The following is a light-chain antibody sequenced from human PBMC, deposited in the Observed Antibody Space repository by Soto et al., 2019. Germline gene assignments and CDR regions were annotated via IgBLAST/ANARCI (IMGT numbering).Light chain of an antibody. Sequence: DVVMTQSPLSLSVTLGQPASISCRSSQGLVYSDGNTYLNWFQQRPGQSPRRLSYRVSDRDSGVPDRFSGSGSGTDFTLEISRVEAEDVGIYYCLQGTHWPPYTFGQGTNLEIK. V-gene: IGKV2-30*01. CDR1: QGLVYSDGNTY. J-gene: IGKJ2*01. CDR3: LQGTHWPPYT. CDR2: RVS.